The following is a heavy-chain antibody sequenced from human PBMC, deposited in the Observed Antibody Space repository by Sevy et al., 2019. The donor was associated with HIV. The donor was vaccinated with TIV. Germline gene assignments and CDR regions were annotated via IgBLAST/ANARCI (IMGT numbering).Heavy chain of an antibody. D-gene: IGHD6-13*01. CDR2: IKSKTDGGTT. CDR1: GFTFSNAW. CDR3: TSVGYSSSWYVGASAEYFQH. V-gene: IGHV3-15*01. J-gene: IGHJ1*01. Sequence: GGSLRLSCAASGFTFSNAWMSWVRQAPGKGLEWVGRIKSKTDGGTTDYAAPVKGRFTISRDDSKNTLYLQMNRLKTEDTAVYYCTSVGYSSSWYVGASAEYFQHWGQGTLVTVSS.